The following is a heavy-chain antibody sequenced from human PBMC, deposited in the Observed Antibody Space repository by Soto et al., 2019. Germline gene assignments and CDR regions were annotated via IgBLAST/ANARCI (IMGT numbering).Heavy chain of an antibody. CDR1: GFIFSDFY. CDR3: VRDRDRRWFDP. CDR2: ISSDGDST. Sequence: QLVESGGGLVKPGGSLRLSCEASGFIFSDFYMAWIRQAQGKGLEWVSYISSDGDSTYADSVKGRFTISRDNAKNSLYLQMTSLRVEDTAVYYCVRDRDRRWFDPWGQGTLVTVSS. D-gene: IGHD3-10*01. V-gene: IGHV3-11*01. J-gene: IGHJ5*02.